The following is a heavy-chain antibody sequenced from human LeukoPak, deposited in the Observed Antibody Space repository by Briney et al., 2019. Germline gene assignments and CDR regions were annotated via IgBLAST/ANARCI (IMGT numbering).Heavy chain of an antibody. D-gene: IGHD3-16*01. CDR3: AKDRAWGAMGTFDY. J-gene: IGHJ4*02. CDR1: GGTFSSYA. V-gene: IGHV1-69*05. Sequence: ASVKVSCKASGGTFSSYANSWVRQAPGQGLEWMGGIIPIFGRAQYAQKVQGRVTMSTDESTSTAYMELRSLRSEDTAVYYCAKDRAWGAMGTFDYWGQGTLVTVSS. CDR2: IIPIFGRA.